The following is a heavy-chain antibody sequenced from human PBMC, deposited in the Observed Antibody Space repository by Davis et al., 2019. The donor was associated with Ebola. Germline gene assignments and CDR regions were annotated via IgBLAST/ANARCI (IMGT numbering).Heavy chain of an antibody. Sequence: PSETLSLTCSVSGGAIGSSAYFWGWIRQSPGKGLEYIGIFLYGGTTHSSPSPKSRVTMSIDTSQNQFSLELTSVTAADTATYHCAGGFSMKAVAQNGYMDVWGKGTTVTVSS. CDR2: FLYGGTT. CDR3: AGGFSMKAVAQNGYMDV. J-gene: IGHJ6*03. D-gene: IGHD3-22*01. V-gene: IGHV4-39*07. CDR1: GGAIGSSAYF.